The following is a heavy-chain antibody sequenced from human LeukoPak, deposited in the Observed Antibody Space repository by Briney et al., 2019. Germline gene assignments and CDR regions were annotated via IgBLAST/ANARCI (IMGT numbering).Heavy chain of an antibody. CDR3: ARDGLGFSGAFGHWFDP. D-gene: IGHD3-10*01. J-gene: IGHJ5*02. Sequence: GGSLRLSCAASGFTFSTYEMNWVRRAPGKGLEWVSYISSSGTTIYYADSVKGRFTISRDNSQNSLYLQMNSLRAEDTAVYYCARDGLGFSGAFGHWFDPWGQGTLVTVSS. CDR2: ISSSGTTI. V-gene: IGHV3-48*03. CDR1: GFTFSTYE.